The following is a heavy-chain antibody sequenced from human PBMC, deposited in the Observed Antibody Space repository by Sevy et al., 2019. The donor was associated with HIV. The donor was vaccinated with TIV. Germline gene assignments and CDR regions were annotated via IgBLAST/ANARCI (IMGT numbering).Heavy chain of an antibody. CDR2: LYYEGST. J-gene: IGHJ6*03. Sequence: SETLSLTCDVSGGSISNISYYWGWIRQPPGKGLEWIGSLYYEGSTYYNPSLKSRVMISGDTSKELFSLRLTSVTAADSAVYYCAILSPVYHYMDVWGNGTTVTASS. V-gene: IGHV4-39*01. CDR3: AILSPVYHYMDV. CDR1: GGSISNISYY.